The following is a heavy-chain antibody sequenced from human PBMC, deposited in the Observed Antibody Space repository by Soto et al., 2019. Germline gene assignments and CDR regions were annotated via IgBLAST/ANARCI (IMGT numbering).Heavy chain of an antibody. V-gene: IGHV3-33*01. CDR2: IWYDGSNK. CDR1: GFTFSSYG. J-gene: IGHJ4*02. D-gene: IGHD3-16*02. CDR3: AVSFGGVIVAFDY. Sequence: GGSLRLSCAASGFTFSSYGMHWVRQAPGKGLEWVAVIWYDGSNKYYADSVKGRFTISRDNSKNTLYLQMNSLRAEDTAVYYCAVSFGGVIVAFDYWGQGTLVTVSS.